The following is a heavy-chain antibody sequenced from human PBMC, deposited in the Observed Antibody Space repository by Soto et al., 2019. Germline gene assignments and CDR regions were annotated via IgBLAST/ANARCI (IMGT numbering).Heavy chain of an antibody. Sequence: ASVKVSCKASGYTFTTYGITWVRQAPGQGLEWLGWISPYSGNTIYAHNLQGRVTMTTDTSTSTAYLDLWSLRSDDSAVYSCARADPPTGTTPYFDCWGQGTLVTVSS. CDR3: ARADPPTGTTPYFDC. CDR2: ISPYSGNT. J-gene: IGHJ4*02. D-gene: IGHD1-1*01. V-gene: IGHV1-18*01. CDR1: GYTFTTYG.